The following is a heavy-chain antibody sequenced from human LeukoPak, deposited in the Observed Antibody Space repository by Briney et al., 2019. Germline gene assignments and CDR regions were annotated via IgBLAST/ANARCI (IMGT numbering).Heavy chain of an antibody. D-gene: IGHD6-19*01. CDR2: ISDGGSNK. CDR3: ARDLAPAVAGDYYFYGMDV. J-gene: IGHJ6*02. Sequence: PGMPLRLSCAASGSRFSSFALLWLRQAPGKGLVGVAVISDGGSNKYYANSVKGRFTISRDNSKNTLYLQMNSLRAEDTAVYYCARDLAPAVAGDYYFYGMDVWGQGTTVTVSS. CDR1: GSRFSSFA. V-gene: IGHV3-30-3*01.